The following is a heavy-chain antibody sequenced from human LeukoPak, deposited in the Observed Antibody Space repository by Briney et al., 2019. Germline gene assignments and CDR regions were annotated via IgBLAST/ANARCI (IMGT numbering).Heavy chain of an antibody. J-gene: IGHJ4*02. CDR1: GFTFSSYG. D-gene: IGHD1-26*01. CDR3: AKDPYIVGATTIYYFDY. CDR2: IRYDGSNK. V-gene: IGHV3-30*02. Sequence: GGSLRLSCAASGFTFSSYGMHWVRQAPGKGLEWVAFIRYDGSNKYYADSVKGRFTISRDNSKNTLYLQMNSLRAEDTAVYYCAKDPYIVGATTIYYFDYWGQGTLVTVSS.